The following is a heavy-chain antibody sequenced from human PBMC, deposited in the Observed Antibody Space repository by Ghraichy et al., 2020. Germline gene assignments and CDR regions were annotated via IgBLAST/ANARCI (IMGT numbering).Heavy chain of an antibody. CDR2: IRYDGSNE. Sequence: LSLTCAASGFTFISYGMQWVRQAPGKGLEWVAFIRYDGSNEYYGDSVKGRFTISRDNSKNTLYLQMNTLRAEDTAVYYCAKDQGGGAYDSNRYYYGMDVWGQGTTVTVSS. V-gene: IGHV3-30*02. CDR1: GFTFISYG. D-gene: IGHD3-22*01. CDR3: AKDQGGGAYDSNRYYYGMDV. J-gene: IGHJ6*02.